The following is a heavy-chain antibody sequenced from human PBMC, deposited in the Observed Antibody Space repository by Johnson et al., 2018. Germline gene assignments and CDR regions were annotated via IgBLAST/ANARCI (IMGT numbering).Heavy chain of an antibody. J-gene: IGHJ6*02. CDR3: ASWWPAVVYYGMDV. CDR2: ISPIFGTA. Sequence: QVQLVQAGAEVKKPGSSVKVCCKASGGTFSSYAISWVRQAPGQGLEWMGGISPIFGTATYAQTFQGRVTITADESTSPAYMELCSRRSEDTAVYSCASWWPAVVYYGMDVWRQGTTVTVSS. V-gene: IGHV1-69*12. CDR1: GGTFSSYA. D-gene: IGHD2-15*01.